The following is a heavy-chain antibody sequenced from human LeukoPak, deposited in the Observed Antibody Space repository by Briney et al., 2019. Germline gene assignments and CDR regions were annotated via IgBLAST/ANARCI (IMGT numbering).Heavy chain of an antibody. J-gene: IGHJ6*02. D-gene: IGHD5-24*01. CDR3: ERGASRESTAYYHAWDG. CDR1: GCTFSDHY. CDR2: IRDKDNNYNT. Sequence: PGRSLSLSCVVSGCTFSDHYIAWVRLPPRKGLEWVALIRDKDNNYNTDYVASVKRISTISRDASRNSLFLHIDSLRTEDAAVYYCERGASRESTAYYHAWDGWGQGTTVTVFS. V-gene: IGHV3-72*01.